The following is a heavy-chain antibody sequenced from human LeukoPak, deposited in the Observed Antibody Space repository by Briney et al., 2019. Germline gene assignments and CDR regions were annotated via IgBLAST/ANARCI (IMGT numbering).Heavy chain of an antibody. CDR2: IGIWGSTI. D-gene: IGHD1-26*01. CDR3: ARDRGNSIVGSDFDS. J-gene: IGHJ4*02. Sequence: AGGSLRLSCAASGFTFTRHSMNWVRQAPGKGLEWVSFIGIWGSTIYYADSVKGRFTISRDNAKNSVYLQMNSLRAEDAAVYYCARDRGNSIVGSDFDSWGQGTLVTVSS. CDR1: GFTFTRHS. V-gene: IGHV3-48*01.